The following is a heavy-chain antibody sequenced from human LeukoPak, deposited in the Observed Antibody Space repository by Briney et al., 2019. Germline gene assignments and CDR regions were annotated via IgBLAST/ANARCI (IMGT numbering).Heavy chain of an antibody. Sequence: ASVKVSCKAPGYTFTSYGISWVRQAPGQGLEWMGWISAYNGNTNYAQKLQGRVTMTTDTSTSTAYMELRSLRSDDTAVYYCARELLGYCSSTSCFRSYFDYWGQGTLVTVSS. V-gene: IGHV1-18*01. CDR1: GYTFTSYG. J-gene: IGHJ4*02. CDR2: ISAYNGNT. D-gene: IGHD2-2*01. CDR3: ARELLGYCSSTSCFRSYFDY.